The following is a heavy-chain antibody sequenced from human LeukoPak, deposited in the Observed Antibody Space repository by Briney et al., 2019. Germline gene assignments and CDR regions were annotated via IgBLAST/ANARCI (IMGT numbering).Heavy chain of an antibody. CDR3: AKGYYGGTDLLFDY. V-gene: IGHV3-23*01. CDR2: VSNSGGST. Sequence: PGGSLRLSCAASGFTFSDYAMSWVRQAPGKGLEWVSAVSNSGGSTYYADSVKGRFTISRDNSRNMLYLQMNSLRAEDTAVYYCAKGYYGGTDLLFDYWGQGTLVTVSS. J-gene: IGHJ4*02. CDR1: GFTFSDYA. D-gene: IGHD4-23*01.